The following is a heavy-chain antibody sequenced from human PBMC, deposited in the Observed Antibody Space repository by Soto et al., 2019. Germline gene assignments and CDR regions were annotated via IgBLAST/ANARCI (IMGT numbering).Heavy chain of an antibody. V-gene: IGHV3-30*18. CDR3: AKDNYYDSSGPSDY. CDR2: ISYDGSNK. J-gene: IGHJ4*02. D-gene: IGHD3-22*01. Sequence: PGGSLRLSCAASGFTFSSYGMHWVRQAPGKGLEWVAVISYDGSNKYYADSVKGRFTISRDNSKNTLYLQMNSLRAEDTAVYYCAKDNYYDSSGPSDYWGQGTLGTV. CDR1: GFTFSSYG.